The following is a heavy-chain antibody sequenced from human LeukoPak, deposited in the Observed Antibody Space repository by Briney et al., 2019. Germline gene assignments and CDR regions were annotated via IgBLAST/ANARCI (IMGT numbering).Heavy chain of an antibody. Sequence: PSETLSLTCAVYGGSFSDYLWNWIRQPPGKGLEWIGEINHSGSTNYNPSLKSRVTISVDTSKNQFSLKLSSVTAADTAVYYCARVLAYHDAFDIWGQGTMVTVSS. J-gene: IGHJ3*02. V-gene: IGHV4-34*01. CDR3: ARVLAYHDAFDI. CDR1: GGSFSDYL. D-gene: IGHD2-21*01. CDR2: INHSGST.